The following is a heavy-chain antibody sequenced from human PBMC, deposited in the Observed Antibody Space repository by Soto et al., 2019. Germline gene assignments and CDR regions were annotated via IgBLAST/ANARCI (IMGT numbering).Heavy chain of an antibody. Sequence: GGSLRLSCAASGFSFSNVRMNWVRQAPGMGLEWVARIKTQTDGGTTDYAAPVKGRFIISRDDSKNTLYLQMNSLKTEDTAVYFCTTGVSTNYWGQGTLVTVSS. V-gene: IGHV3-15*07. CDR2: IKTQTDGGTT. CDR1: GFSFSNVR. D-gene: IGHD2-2*01. J-gene: IGHJ4*02. CDR3: TTGVSTNY.